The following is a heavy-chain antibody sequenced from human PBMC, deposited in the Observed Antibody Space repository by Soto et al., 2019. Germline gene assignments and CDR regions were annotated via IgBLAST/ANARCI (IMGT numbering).Heavy chain of an antibody. Sequence: QVQLVESGGGVVQPGRSLRLSCAASGFTFSSYAMHWVRQAPGKGLEWVAVISYDGSNKYYADSVKGRFTISRDNSKNTXXLQMNSLRAEDTAVYYCARDRGRYCSGGSCYSLSYWGQGTLVTVSS. CDR1: GFTFSSYA. CDR2: ISYDGSNK. CDR3: ARDRGRYCSGGSCYSLSY. J-gene: IGHJ4*02. V-gene: IGHV3-30-3*01. D-gene: IGHD2-15*01.